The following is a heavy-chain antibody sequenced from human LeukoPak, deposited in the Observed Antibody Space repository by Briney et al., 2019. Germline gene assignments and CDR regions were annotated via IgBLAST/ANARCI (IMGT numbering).Heavy chain of an antibody. CDR2: ISGSGGST. V-gene: IGHV3-23*01. CDR3: AKDPSGHYYDSSGPD. Sequence: PGGSLRLSRAASGFTYSSYAMSWVRQAPGKGLEWVSAISGSGGSTYYADSVKGRFTISRDNSKNTLYLQMNSLRAEDTAVYYCAKDPSGHYYDSSGPDWGQGTLVTVSS. D-gene: IGHD3-22*01. CDR1: GFTYSSYA. J-gene: IGHJ4*02.